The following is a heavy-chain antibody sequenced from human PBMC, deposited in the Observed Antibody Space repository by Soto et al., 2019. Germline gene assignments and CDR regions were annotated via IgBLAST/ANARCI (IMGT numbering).Heavy chain of an antibody. J-gene: IGHJ4*02. CDR3: ARGGATLFGVIDS. CDR2: FLASGGNT. D-gene: IGHD3-3*01. V-gene: IGHV1-46*01. Sequence: ASVKVSCKASGYSFFSYYIHWVRQAPGQGLEWMGRFLASGGNTDYAQRFRGRISMTRDTSTTNTVSLELTSLTSYDTAVYYCARGGATLFGVIDSWGQGTRVTVSS. CDR1: GYSFFSYY.